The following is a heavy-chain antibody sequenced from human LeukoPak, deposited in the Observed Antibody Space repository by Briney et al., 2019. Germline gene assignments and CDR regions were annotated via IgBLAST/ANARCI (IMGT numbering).Heavy chain of an antibody. D-gene: IGHD3-10*01. V-gene: IGHV4-61*02. J-gene: IGHJ4*02. CDR2: IYTSGST. CDR1: GGSISSGSYY. CDR3: AREGSRDYGSGCSYFDY. Sequence: PSQTLSLTCTVSGGSISSGSYYWSWIRQPAGKGLEWIGRIYTSGSTNYNPSLKSRVTISVDTSKNQFSLKLSSVTAADTAVYYCAREGSRDYGSGCSYFDYWGQGTLVTVSS.